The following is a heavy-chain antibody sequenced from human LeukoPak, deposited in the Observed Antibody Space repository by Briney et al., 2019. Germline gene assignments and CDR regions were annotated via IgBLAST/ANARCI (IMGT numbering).Heavy chain of an antibody. J-gene: IGHJ4*02. Sequence: GASVKVSCKASGYTFTSYGISWVRQAPGQGLEWMGWISACNGNTNYAQKLQGRVTMTTDTSTSTAYMELRSLRSDDTAVYYCARDDYCDSSGYLDYWGQGTLVTVSS. CDR1: GYTFTSYG. D-gene: IGHD3-22*01. V-gene: IGHV1-18*01. CDR2: ISACNGNT. CDR3: ARDDYCDSSGYLDY.